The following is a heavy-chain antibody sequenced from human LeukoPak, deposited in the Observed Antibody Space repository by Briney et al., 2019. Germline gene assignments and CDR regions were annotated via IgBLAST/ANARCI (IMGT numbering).Heavy chain of an antibody. D-gene: IGHD1-26*01. CDR2: ISYDGSNK. Sequence: PGGSLRLSCAASGFTFSTYGIHWVRQAPGKGLEWVAIISYDGSNKYYADSVKGRFTISRDNSKNTLYLQMNSLRLEDTAVYYCAKEERNAYDGSYYGPDYWGQGTLVTVSS. CDR3: AKEERNAYDGSYYGPDY. CDR1: GFTFSTYG. V-gene: IGHV3-30*18. J-gene: IGHJ4*02.